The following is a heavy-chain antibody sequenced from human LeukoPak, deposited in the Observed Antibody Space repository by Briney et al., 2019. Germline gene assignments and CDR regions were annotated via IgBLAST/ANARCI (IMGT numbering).Heavy chain of an antibody. CDR1: GGSISSGGFS. J-gene: IGHJ6*04. V-gene: IGHV4-30-2*01. Sequence: SETLSLTCGVSGGSISSGGFSWSWIRQPPGRGLEWIGYIYASGSIYYNPSLNSRVTISVDRSKNHLSLRLSSVTAADTAVYYCARAARSESIRYYYYYGMDVWGKGTTVTVSS. CDR2: IYASGSI. D-gene: IGHD2/OR15-2a*01. CDR3: ARAARSESIRYYYYYGMDV.